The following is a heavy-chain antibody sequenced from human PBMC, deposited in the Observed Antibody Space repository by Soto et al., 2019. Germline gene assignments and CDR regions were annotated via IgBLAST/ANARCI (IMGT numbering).Heavy chain of an antibody. D-gene: IGHD3-10*01. V-gene: IGHV3-23*01. J-gene: IGHJ4*02. CDR3: AKVSEITMVRGVSAVFDY. Sequence: PGGSLRLSCAASGFTFSSYGTYGIHWVRQAPGKGLEWVSAISGSGGSTYYADSVKGRFTISRDNSKNTLYLQMNSLRAEDTAVYYCAKVSEITMVRGVSAVFDYWGQGTLVTVSS. CDR2: ISGSGGST. CDR1: GFTFSSYGTYG.